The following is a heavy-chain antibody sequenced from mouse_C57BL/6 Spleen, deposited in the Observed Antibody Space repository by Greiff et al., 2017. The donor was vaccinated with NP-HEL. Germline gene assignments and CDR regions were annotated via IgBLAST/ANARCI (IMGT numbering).Heavy chain of an antibody. CDR3: ARREYHGSGYWYFDV. D-gene: IGHD1-1*01. CDR1: GYTFTSYW. CDR2: IDPNSGGT. V-gene: IGHV1-72*01. J-gene: IGHJ1*03. Sequence: QVQLQQSGAELVKPGASVKLSCKASGYTFTSYWMHWVKQRPGRGLEWIGRIDPNSGGTKYNEKFKSKATLTVDKPSSTAYMQLSSLTSEDSAVYYCARREYHGSGYWYFDVWGTGTTVTVSS.